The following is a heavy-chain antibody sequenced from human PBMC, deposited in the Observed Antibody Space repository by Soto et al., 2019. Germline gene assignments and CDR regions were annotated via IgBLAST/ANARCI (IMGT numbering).Heavy chain of an antibody. CDR2: ISGNNGNT. CDR1: GYTFSSYG. J-gene: IGHJ6*02. D-gene: IGHD3-3*01. Sequence: QVQLVQSGAAVRKPGASVNISCKASGYTFSSYGLSWGRQAPGQGLERMGWISGNNGNTHSVQKFQGRVTMTTDTSTGTANMEPRSLRSGDTAVYYSVRDYFDCWSGSRPESYSPDYSMDVWGQGTTVTVSS. V-gene: IGHV1-18*01. CDR3: VRDYFDCWSGSRPESYSPDYSMDV.